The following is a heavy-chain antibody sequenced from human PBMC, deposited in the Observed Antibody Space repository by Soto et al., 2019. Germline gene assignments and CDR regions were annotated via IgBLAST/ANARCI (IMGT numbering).Heavy chain of an antibody. CDR3: AKALREDIVVVVAATSPPDAFDI. CDR2: ISWNSGSI. J-gene: IGHJ3*02. CDR1: GFTFDDYA. V-gene: IGHV3-9*01. Sequence: PGGSLRLSCAASGFTFDDYAMHWVRQAPGKGLEWVSGISWNSGSIGYADSVKGRFTISRDNAKNSLYLQMNSLRAEDTALYYCAKALREDIVVVVAATSPPDAFDIWGQGTMVTVSS. D-gene: IGHD2-15*01.